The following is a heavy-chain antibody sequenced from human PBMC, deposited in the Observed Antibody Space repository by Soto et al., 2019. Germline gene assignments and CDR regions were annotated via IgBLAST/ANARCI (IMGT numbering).Heavy chain of an antibody. CDR2: IYHSGST. V-gene: IGHV4-30-2*01. D-gene: IGHD3-9*01. J-gene: IGHJ4*02. CDR3: ASDYYDILTGTVFDY. Sequence: SETLSLTCGGSGGSISSGGYSWSWIRQPPGKGLEWIGYIYHSGSTYYNPSLKSRVTIPVDRSKNQFYLKLSSVAAADTAVYYCASDYYDILTGTVFDYWGQGTLVTVSS. CDR1: GGSISSGGYS.